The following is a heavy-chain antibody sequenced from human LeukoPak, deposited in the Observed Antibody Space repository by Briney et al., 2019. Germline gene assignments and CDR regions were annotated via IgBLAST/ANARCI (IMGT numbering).Heavy chain of an antibody. CDR2: INPSGGST. CDR3: ARGDIVVVPAAPEEY. D-gene: IGHD2-2*01. CDR1: GYTFTSYY. Sequence: ASVTVSCKASGYTFTSYYMHWVRQAPGQGLEWMGIINPSGGSTNYAQKFQGRVTITRETSTSTVYMELSSLRSEDTAVYYCARGDIVVVPAAPEEYWGQGTLVTVSS. V-gene: IGHV1-46*01. J-gene: IGHJ4*02.